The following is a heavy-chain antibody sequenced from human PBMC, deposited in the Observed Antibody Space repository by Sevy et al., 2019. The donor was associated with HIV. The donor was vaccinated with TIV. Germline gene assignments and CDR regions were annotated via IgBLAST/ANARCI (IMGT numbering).Heavy chain of an antibody. V-gene: IGHV1-18*01. CDR2: ISAYNGNT. CDR1: GYTFTSYG. CDR3: ARVTAAGTTADAFDI. Sequence: ASVKVSCKASGYTFTSYGISWVRQAPGQGLEWMGWISAYNGNTNYPQKLQGRVTMTTDTSTSTAYMELRSLRSDDTAVYYCARVTAAGTTADAFDIWGLGTMVTVSS. J-gene: IGHJ3*02. D-gene: IGHD6-13*01.